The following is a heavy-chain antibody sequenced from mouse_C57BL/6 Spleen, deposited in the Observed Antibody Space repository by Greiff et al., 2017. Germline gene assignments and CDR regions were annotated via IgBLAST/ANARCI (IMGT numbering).Heavy chain of an antibody. D-gene: IGHD2-4*01. J-gene: IGHJ2*01. V-gene: IGHV1-52*01. CDR2: IDPSDSET. CDR1: GYTFTSYW. CDR3: AREGYDYDVRGYFDY. Sequence: VQLQQPGAELVRPGSSVKLSCKASGYTFTSYWMHWVKQRPIQGLEWIGNIDPSDSETHYNQKFKDKATLTVDKSSSTAYMQLSSLTSDDSAVYYCAREGYDYDVRGYFDYWGQGTTLTVSS.